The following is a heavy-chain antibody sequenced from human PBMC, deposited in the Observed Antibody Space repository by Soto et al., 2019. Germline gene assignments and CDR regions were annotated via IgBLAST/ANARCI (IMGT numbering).Heavy chain of an antibody. CDR1: GGSISDYY. CDR3: ARYSGSYSSDY. CDR2: IFYSGNT. Sequence: SETLSLTCTVSGGSISDYYWSWVRQPPGKGLEWIGYIFYSGNTXXNPXXXXXXXXXXXTXKNQFSLNLSSVTAADTAVYYCARYSGSYSSDYWGPGTLVTVSS. D-gene: IGHD1-26*01. V-gene: IGHV4-59*08. J-gene: IGHJ4*02.